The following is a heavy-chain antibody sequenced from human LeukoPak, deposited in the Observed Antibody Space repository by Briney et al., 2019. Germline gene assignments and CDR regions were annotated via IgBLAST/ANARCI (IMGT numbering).Heavy chain of an antibody. CDR1: TDSFSSHY. J-gene: IGHJ3*02. D-gene: IGHD4-17*01. CDR2: ISYIGST. CDR3: ARDLVTVTKGFDI. V-gene: IGHV4-59*11. Sequence: SETLSLTCVVSTDSFSSHYWSWIRQPPGKGLEWIGYISYIGSTNYNPSLKSRVTISIDTSKNQFSLKLTSVTAADTAVYYCARDLVTVTKGFDIWGQGTMVSVSS.